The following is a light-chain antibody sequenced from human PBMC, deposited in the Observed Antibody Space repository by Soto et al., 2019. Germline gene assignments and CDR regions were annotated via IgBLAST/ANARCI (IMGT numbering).Light chain of an antibody. V-gene: IGLV4-69*01. CDR3: QTWGTGINVV. CDR1: SGHSSYA. J-gene: IGLJ2*01. CDR2: LDSDGSH. Sequence: QPVLTQSPSASASLGASVKLTCTLSSGHSSYAIAWHQQQPEKGPRYLMKLDSDGSHTKGDAIPDRFSGSSSGAERYLTISSLQSEDEADYYCQTWGTGINVVFGGGTKVTVL.